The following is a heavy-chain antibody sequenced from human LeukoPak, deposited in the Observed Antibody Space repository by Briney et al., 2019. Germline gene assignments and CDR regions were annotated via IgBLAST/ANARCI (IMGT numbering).Heavy chain of an antibody. CDR1: GFSFDDYD. CDR3: AISREYSYGHPYYFED. J-gene: IGHJ4*02. V-gene: IGHV3-20*04. Sequence: PGGSLRLSCAASGFSFDDYDMAWLRQTPGKGLEWVSDIDWKGRPTSYADSVKGRFTISRDNAKKSLYLQLDSLRAEDTAVCYCAISREYSYGHPYYFEDWGQGTLVTVSS. D-gene: IGHD5-18*01. CDR2: IDWKGRPT.